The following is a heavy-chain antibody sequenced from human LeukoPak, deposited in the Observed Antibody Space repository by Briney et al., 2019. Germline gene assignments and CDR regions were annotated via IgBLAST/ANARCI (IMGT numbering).Heavy chain of an antibody. CDR3: ARGIGVAARPRAHRIYMDV. CDR1: GGSISSYY. D-gene: IGHD6-6*01. CDR2: IYTSGST. J-gene: IGHJ6*03. V-gene: IGHV4-4*09. Sequence: SETLSLTCTVSGGSISSYYWSWIRQPPGKGLEWIGYIYTSGSTNYNPSLKSRVTISVDTSKNQFSLKLSSVTAADTAVYYCARGIGVAARPRAHRIYMDVWGKGTTVTVSS.